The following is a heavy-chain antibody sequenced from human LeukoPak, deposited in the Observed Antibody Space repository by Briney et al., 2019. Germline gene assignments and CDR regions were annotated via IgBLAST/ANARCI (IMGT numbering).Heavy chain of an antibody. CDR2: ISSSGSTI. D-gene: IGHD3-22*01. CDR1: GFTFSYYY. J-gene: IGHJ4*02. V-gene: IGHV3-11*01. Sequence: PGGSLRLSCAASGFTFSYYYMSWIRQAPGKGLEWVSYISSSGSTIYYADSVKGRFTISRDNAKNSLYLQMNSLRAEDTAVYYCAGFDYYDSSGSPGGDYWGQGTLVTVSS. CDR3: AGFDYYDSSGSPGGDY.